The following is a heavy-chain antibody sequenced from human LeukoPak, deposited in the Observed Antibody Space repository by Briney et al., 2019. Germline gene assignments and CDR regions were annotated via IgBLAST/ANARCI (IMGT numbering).Heavy chain of an antibody. CDR3: ARGRYSGSYLLDY. V-gene: IGHV3-21*01. CDR1: GFTFSSYS. J-gene: IGHJ4*02. Sequence: GGSLRLSCAASGFTFSSYSMSWVRQAPGKGLEWVSSISSSSTYRYYAASVRGRFTISRDNAKNSLYLQMNSLRAEDTALYYCARGRYSGSYLLDYWGQGTLVTVSS. CDR2: ISSSSTYR. D-gene: IGHD1-26*01.